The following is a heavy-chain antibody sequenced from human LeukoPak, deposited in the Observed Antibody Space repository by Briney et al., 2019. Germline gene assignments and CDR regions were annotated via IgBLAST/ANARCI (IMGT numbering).Heavy chain of an antibody. D-gene: IGHD5-18*01. CDR2: ISYTGST. J-gene: IGHJ4*02. CDR3: ARIQYGYGPFDY. CDR1: GGSIGSSY. Sequence: SETLSLTCTVSGGSIGSSYWSWIRQPPGKGLECIAYISYTGSTNYNPSLKSRLTISVDTSKNQFSLKLNSVTAADTAMYYCARIQYGYGPFDYWGQGTLVTVSS. V-gene: IGHV4-59*01.